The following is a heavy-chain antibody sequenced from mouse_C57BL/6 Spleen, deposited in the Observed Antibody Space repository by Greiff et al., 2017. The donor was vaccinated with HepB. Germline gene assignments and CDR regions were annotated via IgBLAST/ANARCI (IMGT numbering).Heavy chain of an antibody. D-gene: IGHD1-1*01. CDR1: GFNIKDDY. J-gene: IGHJ3*01. CDR3: TTGYYGRAWFAY. Sequence: VQLQQSGAELVRPGASVKLSCTASGFNIKDDYMHWVKQRPEQGLEWIGWIDPENGDTEYASKFQGKATITADTSSNTAYLQLSSLTSEDTAVYYCTTGYYGRAWFAYWGQGTLVTVSA. CDR2: IDPENGDT. V-gene: IGHV14-4*01.